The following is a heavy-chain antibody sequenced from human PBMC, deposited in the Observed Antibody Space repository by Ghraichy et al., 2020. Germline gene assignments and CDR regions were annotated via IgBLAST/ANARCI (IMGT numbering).Heavy chain of an antibody. CDR2: IYYSGST. CDR1: GGSISSSSYY. D-gene: IGHD2-2*01. CDR3: ARLGGQYCTIISCYGRFFDL. J-gene: IGHJ2*01. Sequence: SETLSLTCTVSGGSISSSSYYWGWIRQPPGKELEWIASIYYSGSTNYNPSLKSRVTISVDTSKNQFSLKLTSVTAADTAVYYCARLGGQYCTIISCYGRFFDLWGRGALVTVSS. V-gene: IGHV4-39*01.